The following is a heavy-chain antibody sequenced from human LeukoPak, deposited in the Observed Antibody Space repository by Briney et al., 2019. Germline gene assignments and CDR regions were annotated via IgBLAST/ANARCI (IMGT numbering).Heavy chain of an antibody. D-gene: IGHD2-15*01. V-gene: IGHV3-30*18. CDR3: ANGGYYSLDS. CDR2: ISYDGSNK. J-gene: IGHJ4*02. CDR1: GFTVSSSY. Sequence: GGSLRLPCAASGFTVSSSYMNWVRQAPGKGLEWVAVISYDGSNKYYADSVKGRFTISRDNSKRTLFLQTDSLRGEDTAVYYCANGGYYSLDSWGQGTLVTVSS.